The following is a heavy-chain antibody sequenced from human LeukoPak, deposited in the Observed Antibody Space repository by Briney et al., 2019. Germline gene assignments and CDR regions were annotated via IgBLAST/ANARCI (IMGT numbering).Heavy chain of an antibody. J-gene: IGHJ4*02. D-gene: IGHD5-18*01. CDR2: ISSSGATI. Sequence: GGSLRLSCTVSGFTVSSNSMSWVRQAPGKGLEWVSYISSSGATIYYADAVKGRFTISRDNAKNSLYLQMNSLRAEDTAVYYCTRDAGTRLKYSFGYGDYWGQGALVTVSS. CDR3: TRDAGTRLKYSFGYGDY. V-gene: IGHV3-48*04. CDR1: GFTVSSNS.